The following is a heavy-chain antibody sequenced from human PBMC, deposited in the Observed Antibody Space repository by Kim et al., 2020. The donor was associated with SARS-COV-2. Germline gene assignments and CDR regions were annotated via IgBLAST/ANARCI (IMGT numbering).Heavy chain of an antibody. CDR3: ANQGGIY. V-gene: IGHV3-23*01. D-gene: IGHD3-16*01. CDR2: SGGST. J-gene: IGHJ4*02. Sequence: SGGSTYYADSVKGRFTISRDNSKNTLYLQMNGLRAEDTAVYYCANQGGIYWGQGTLVTVSS.